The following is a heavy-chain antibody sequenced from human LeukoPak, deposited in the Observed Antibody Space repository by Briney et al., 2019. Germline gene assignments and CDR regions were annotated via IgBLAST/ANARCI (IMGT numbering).Heavy chain of an antibody. D-gene: IGHD3-3*01. CDR3: ARVGVAGFDY. CDR1: GFTIDDYW. Sequence: GGSLRLSCAASGFTIDDYWMSWVRQAPGKGLEWVANMKEDVSDKYYVDSVKGRFTISRDNAKNSLYLQMSRLRAEDTAVYYCARVGVAGFDYWGQGILVTVSS. V-gene: IGHV3-7*03. J-gene: IGHJ4*02. CDR2: MKEDVSDK.